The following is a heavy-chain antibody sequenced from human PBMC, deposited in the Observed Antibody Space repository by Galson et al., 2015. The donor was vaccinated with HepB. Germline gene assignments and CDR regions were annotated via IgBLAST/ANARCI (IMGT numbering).Heavy chain of an antibody. Sequence: SLRLSCAASGFTFSSYAMSWVRQAPGKGLEWVSAISGSGGSTYYADSVKGRFTISRDNSKNTLYLQMNSLRAEDTAVYYCAKSTIMVRGPPPFDYWGQGTLVTVTS. CDR2: ISGSGGST. D-gene: IGHD3-10*01. CDR3: AKSTIMVRGPPPFDY. J-gene: IGHJ4*02. V-gene: IGHV3-23*01. CDR1: GFTFSSYA.